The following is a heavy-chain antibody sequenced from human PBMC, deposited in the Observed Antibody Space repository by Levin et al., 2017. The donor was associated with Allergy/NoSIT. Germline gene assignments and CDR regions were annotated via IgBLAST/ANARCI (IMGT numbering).Heavy chain of an antibody. Sequence: GGSLRLSCAASGFTFSSCWMSWVRQAPGKGLEWVANINPDGSEKNYVESVKGRFTISRDNTKNSLYLQMNSLRVEDIAVYYCAKGGGSGWPFDYWGQGNLVTVSS. CDR1: GFTFSSCW. D-gene: IGHD6-19*01. J-gene: IGHJ4*02. CDR3: AKGGGSGWPFDY. CDR2: INPDGSEK. V-gene: IGHV3-7*01.